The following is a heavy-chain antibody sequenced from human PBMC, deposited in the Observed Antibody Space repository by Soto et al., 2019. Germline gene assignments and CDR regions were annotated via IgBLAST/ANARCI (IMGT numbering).Heavy chain of an antibody. D-gene: IGHD5-18*01. CDR2: IYHSGST. V-gene: IGHV4-4*02. J-gene: IGHJ4*02. CDR3: ARDRRGYSYGAHDY. CDR1: GGSISGSNW. Sequence: SETLSLTCAVSGGSISGSNWWSWVRQPPGKGLEWIGEIYHSGSTNYNPSLKSRVTISVDKSKNQFSLKLSSVTAADTAVYYCARDRRGYSYGAHDYWGQGTLVTVSS.